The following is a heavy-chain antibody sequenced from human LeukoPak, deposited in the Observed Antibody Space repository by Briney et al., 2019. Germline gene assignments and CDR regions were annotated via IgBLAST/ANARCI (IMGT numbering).Heavy chain of an antibody. Sequence: SETLSLTCTVSGGSISSYYWSWIRQPAGKGLEWIGRIYTSGSTNYNPSLKSRVTMSVDTSKNQFSLKLSSVTAADTAVYYCARDPHSSSWYVEDYWGQGTLVTVSS. CDR1: GGSISSYY. D-gene: IGHD6-13*01. V-gene: IGHV4-4*07. J-gene: IGHJ4*02. CDR3: ARDPHSSSWYVEDY. CDR2: IYTSGST.